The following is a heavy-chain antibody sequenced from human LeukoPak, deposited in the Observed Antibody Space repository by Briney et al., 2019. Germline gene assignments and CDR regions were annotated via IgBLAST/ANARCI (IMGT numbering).Heavy chain of an antibody. CDR3: ARVGVEGASCYDY. Sequence: GASLKVSCKASGYTFTGYSMHWVRQAPGQGLERMGWINPNSGVTNYAQKFQGRVTMTRDTSISTAYMELSSLRSDDTAVYYCARVGVEGASCYDYWGQGTLVTVSS. CDR1: GYTFTGYS. CDR2: INPNSGVT. D-gene: IGHD2-2*01. V-gene: IGHV1-2*02. J-gene: IGHJ4*02.